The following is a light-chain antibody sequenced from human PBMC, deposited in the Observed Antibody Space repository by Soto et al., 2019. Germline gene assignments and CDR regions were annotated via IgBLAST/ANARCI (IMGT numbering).Light chain of an antibody. CDR3: QKYDNLPYT. CDR2: DAS. Sequence: DIQMTQSPSSLSASVGDRVTITCQASQDISNYLNWYQQKPGKAPKLLIYDASNLETGVPSRFSGSGSWTDFTFTISSLQAEDIATYYCQKYDNLPYTFGQGTKLEIK. CDR1: QDISNY. V-gene: IGKV1-33*01. J-gene: IGKJ2*01.